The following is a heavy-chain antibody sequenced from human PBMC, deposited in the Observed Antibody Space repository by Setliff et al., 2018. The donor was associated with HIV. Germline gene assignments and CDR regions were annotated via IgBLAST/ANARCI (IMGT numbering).Heavy chain of an antibody. CDR3: AREGKTALVTKYFDY. V-gene: IGHV4-31*03. Sequence: SETLSLTCTVSGVSISNGDHYWNWIRQHPGKGLEWIGYIYYTGTTYYNPSLENRVTMSVDTSKNQVSLKLTSVTAADTAVYYCAREGKTALVTKYFDYWGHGKLVTVSS. CDR2: IYYTGTT. CDR1: GVSISNGDHY. D-gene: IGHD5-18*01. J-gene: IGHJ4*01.